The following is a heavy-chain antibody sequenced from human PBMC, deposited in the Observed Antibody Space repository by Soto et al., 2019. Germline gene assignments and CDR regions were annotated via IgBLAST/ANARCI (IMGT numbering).Heavy chain of an antibody. CDR2: IWYDGSNK. CDR1: GFTFSSYG. D-gene: IGHD3-22*01. V-gene: IGHV3-33*01. Sequence: GGSLRLSCAASGFTFSSYGMHWVRQAPGKGLEWVAVIWYDGSNKYYAESVKGRFTISRDNSKNTLYQQMNNLRAEDTAVYYCAREGPRIYYDSSGYLDYWGQGTLVTVSS. J-gene: IGHJ4*02. CDR3: AREGPRIYYDSSGYLDY.